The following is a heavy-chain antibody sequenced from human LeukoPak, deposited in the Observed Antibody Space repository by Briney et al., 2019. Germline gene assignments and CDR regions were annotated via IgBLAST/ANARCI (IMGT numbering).Heavy chain of an antibody. CDR1: GGTFSSYA. CDR2: IIPIFGTA. J-gene: IGHJ5*02. CDR3: AREGWGVGAYNWFDP. V-gene: IGHV1-69*13. Sequence: ASVTVSFTASGGTFSSYAISWVRQAPGQGLEWMGGIIPIFGTANYAQKFQGRVTITADESTSTAYMELSSLRSEDTAVYYCAREGWGVGAYNWFDPWGQGTLVTVSS. D-gene: IGHD1-26*01.